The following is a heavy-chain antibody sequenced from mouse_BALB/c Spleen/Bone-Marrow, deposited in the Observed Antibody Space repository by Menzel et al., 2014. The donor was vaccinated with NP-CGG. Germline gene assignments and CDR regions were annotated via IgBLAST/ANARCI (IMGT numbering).Heavy chain of an antibody. CDR2: IYPGNVNT. CDR3: ARSRWDGYDDYAMDY. V-gene: IGHV1S56*01. Sequence: LVESGPGLVKPGASVRISCKASGYTFTSYYIHWVKQRPGQGLEWIGWIYPGNVNTKYNEKFKGKATLTADKSSSTAYMQLSSLTSEDSAVYFCARSRWDGYDDYAMDYWGQGTSITVSS. D-gene: IGHD2-2*01. J-gene: IGHJ4*01. CDR1: GYTFTSYY.